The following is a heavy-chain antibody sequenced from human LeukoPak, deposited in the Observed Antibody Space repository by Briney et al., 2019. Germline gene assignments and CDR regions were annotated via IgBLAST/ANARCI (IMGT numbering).Heavy chain of an antibody. CDR2: IYSGGNT. J-gene: IGHJ6*02. CDR3: ARGEPRAHYGVDV. Sequence: GGSLRLSCAASGFTVSSNYMTWVRQAPGKGLEWVSVIYSGGNTYYADSVKGRFTISRDNSKYKLYLQMNSLRAEDTAVYYCARGEPRAHYGVDVWGQGTTVTVSS. D-gene: IGHD1-14*01. V-gene: IGHV3-53*01. CDR1: GFTVSSNY.